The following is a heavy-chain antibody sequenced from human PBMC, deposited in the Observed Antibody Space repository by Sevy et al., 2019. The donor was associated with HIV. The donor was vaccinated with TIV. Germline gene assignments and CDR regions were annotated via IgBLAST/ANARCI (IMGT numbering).Heavy chain of an antibody. Sequence: GGSLRLSCIASGFTFGGYTLSWVRQAPGKGLEWVSFIRSRAYGGTTKYAASVKGRLTISRDDSESIAYLQMNSLKTEDTAVYYCTRVEGATDWGMDVWGQGTTVTVSS. J-gene: IGHJ6*02. D-gene: IGHD1-26*01. V-gene: IGHV3-49*04. CDR3: TRVEGATDWGMDV. CDR1: GFTFGGYT. CDR2: IRSRAYGGTT.